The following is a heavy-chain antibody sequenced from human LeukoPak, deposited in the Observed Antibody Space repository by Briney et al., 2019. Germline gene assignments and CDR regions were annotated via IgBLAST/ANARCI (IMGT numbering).Heavy chain of an antibody. V-gene: IGHV4-59*08. Sequence: SETLSLTCTVSGGSISNYYWSWIRQPPGKGLEWIGYISHSGSTNYSPSLKSRVTISLDTSKNQFSLKLGSVTAADTAVYYCAGHHPRNTVDFWGQGTLVTVSS. J-gene: IGHJ4*02. D-gene: IGHD2/OR15-2a*01. CDR3: AGHHPRNTVDF. CDR2: ISHSGST. CDR1: GGSISNYY.